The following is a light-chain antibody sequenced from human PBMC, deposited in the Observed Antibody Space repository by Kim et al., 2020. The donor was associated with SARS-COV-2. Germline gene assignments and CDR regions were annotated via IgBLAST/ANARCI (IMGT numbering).Light chain of an antibody. J-gene: IGLJ1*01. CDR2: EVS. Sequence: QSALTQPPSASGSPGQSVTISCTGTSSDVGGYNYVSWYQQHPGKAPKLMIYEVSKRPSGVPDRFSGPKSGNTASLTGSGLQAEDEADYHCSSHAAISNFVFGTGTKVTVL. V-gene: IGLV2-8*01. CDR3: SSHAAISNFV. CDR1: SSDVGGYNY.